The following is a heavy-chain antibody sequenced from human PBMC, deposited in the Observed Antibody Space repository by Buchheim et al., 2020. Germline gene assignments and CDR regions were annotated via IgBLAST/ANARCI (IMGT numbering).Heavy chain of an antibody. CDR1: GGSISSGGYS. D-gene: IGHD2-2*01. J-gene: IGHJ4*02. Sequence: QLQLQESGSGLVKPSQTLSLTCAVSGGSISSGGYSWSWIRQPPGKGLEWIGYIYHSGSTYYNPSLKSRVTLSVARYHNQFSLKLSSVTAADTAVYYCARGVTGYCSSTSCPTYYFDYWGQGTL. CDR3: ARGVTGYCSSTSCPTYYFDY. CDR2: IYHSGST. V-gene: IGHV4-30-2*01.